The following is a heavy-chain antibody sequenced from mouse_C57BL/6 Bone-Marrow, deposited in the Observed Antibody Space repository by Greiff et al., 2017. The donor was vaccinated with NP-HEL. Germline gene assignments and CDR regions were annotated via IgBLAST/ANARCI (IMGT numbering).Heavy chain of an antibody. J-gene: IGHJ1*03. CDR1: GFTFSDYY. D-gene: IGHD4-1*01. Sequence: EVKLVESEGGLVQPGSSMKLSCTASGFTFSDYYMAWVRQVPEKGLEWVATINYDGSSTYYLDSLKSRFIISRDNAKNILYLQMSSLKSEDTATYYCARDGELDWYFDVWGTGTTVTVSS. V-gene: IGHV5-16*01. CDR3: ARDGELDWYFDV. CDR2: INYDGSST.